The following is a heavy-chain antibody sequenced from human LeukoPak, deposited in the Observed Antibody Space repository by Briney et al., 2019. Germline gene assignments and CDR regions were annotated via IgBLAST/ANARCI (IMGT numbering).Heavy chain of an antibody. V-gene: IGHV1-8*01. CDR1: GYTFTSYD. J-gene: IGHJ5*02. Sequence: ASVKVSCKASGYTFTSYDSNWVRQATGQGLEWMGWMNPNSGNTGYAQKFQGRVTMTRNTSISTAYMELSSLRSEDTAVYYCARGRSELWFGELLSNWFDPWGQGTLVTVSS. D-gene: IGHD3-10*01. CDR3: ARGRSELWFGELLSNWFDP. CDR2: MNPNSGNT.